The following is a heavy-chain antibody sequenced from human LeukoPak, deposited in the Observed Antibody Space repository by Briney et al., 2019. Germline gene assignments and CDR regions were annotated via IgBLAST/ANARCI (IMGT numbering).Heavy chain of an antibody. V-gene: IGHV4-4*07. CDR3: ARLSSSWYQDWYFDL. CDR1: GGSISNYD. Sequence: SETLSLTCTVSGGSISNYDWSWIRQPAGKGLEWIGRIYTGGSTNYNPSLKSRVTMSEDTSKKQFSLKLSSVTAADTAVYYCARLSSSWYQDWYFDLWGRGTLVTVSS. J-gene: IGHJ2*01. D-gene: IGHD6-13*01. CDR2: IYTGGST.